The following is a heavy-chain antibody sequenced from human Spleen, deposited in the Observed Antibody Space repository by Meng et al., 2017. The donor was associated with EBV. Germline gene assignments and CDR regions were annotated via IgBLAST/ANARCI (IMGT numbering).Heavy chain of an antibody. V-gene: IGHV1-69*06. Sequence: QVQLVQSGPEVKKPGSSVKVSCKVSGGNFSNYDISWVRQAPGQGLEWLGGIIPLYGTANYAQRFQGRVTITADKSTSTAYMELSSLRSEDTAVYYCARDGNHNSGYYDYWGQGTLVTVSA. CDR1: GGNFSNYD. D-gene: IGHD7-27*01. J-gene: IGHJ4*02. CDR3: ARDGNHNSGYYDY. CDR2: IIPLYGTA.